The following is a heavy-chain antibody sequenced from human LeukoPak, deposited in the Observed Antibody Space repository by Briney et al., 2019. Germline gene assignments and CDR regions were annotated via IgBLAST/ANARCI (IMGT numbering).Heavy chain of an antibody. CDR3: ARELAYSSSWYSGAYYYYYGMDV. CDR2: IIPMCGTA. Sequence: SVKVSCGASGGTFSSYAISWVRQAPGQGLEWMGGIIPMCGTANYAQMLQGRVTITADKSTSTAYMELSSLRSEETAVYYCARELAYSSSWYSGAYYYYYGMDVWGKGTTVTVSS. CDR1: GGTFSSYA. J-gene: IGHJ6*04. V-gene: IGHV1-69*06. D-gene: IGHD6-13*01.